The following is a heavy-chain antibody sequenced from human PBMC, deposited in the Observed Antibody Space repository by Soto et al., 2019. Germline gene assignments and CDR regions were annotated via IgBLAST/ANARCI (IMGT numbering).Heavy chain of an antibody. CDR3: ARENTVGYCSGGSCYYFDY. CDR1: GSTFGTYT. CDR2: ISFYESNK. Sequence: QVQLVESGGGVVQPGRSLRLSCATSGSTFGTYTMHWVRQAPGKGLEWVAVISFYESNKYYADSVKGRFTISRDDSKNTLYLHMNSLRPEDTAVYYCARENTVGYCSGGSCYYFDYWGQGTLVTVSS. J-gene: IGHJ4*02. V-gene: IGHV3-30-3*01. D-gene: IGHD2-15*01.